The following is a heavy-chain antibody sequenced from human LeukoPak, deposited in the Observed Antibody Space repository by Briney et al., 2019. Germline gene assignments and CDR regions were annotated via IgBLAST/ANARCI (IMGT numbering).Heavy chain of an antibody. V-gene: IGHV4-59*01. CDR3: ARGGYYNWFDP. CDR1: GGSISSYY. Sequence: SETLSLTSTVSGGSISSYYWSWIRQPPGKGLEWIGYIYYSGSTNYNPSLKSRVTMSLDTSKKQFSLKLSSVTAADTAVYYCARGGYYNWFDPWGQGTLVTVSS. J-gene: IGHJ5*02. D-gene: IGHD1-1*01. CDR2: IYYSGST.